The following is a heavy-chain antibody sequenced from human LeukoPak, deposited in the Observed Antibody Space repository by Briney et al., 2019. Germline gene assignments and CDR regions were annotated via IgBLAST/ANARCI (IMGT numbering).Heavy chain of an antibody. Sequence: GGSLRLSCAASGFTVSSNYMSWVRQAPGKGLEWVSVIYSGGSTYYADSVKGRFTISRDNSKNTLYLQMNSLRAEDTAVYYCAKDIGYYGSGSFRFDPWGQGTLVTVSS. CDR3: AKDIGYYGSGSFRFDP. CDR1: GFTVSSNY. D-gene: IGHD3-10*01. CDR2: IYSGGST. J-gene: IGHJ5*02. V-gene: IGHV3-53*01.